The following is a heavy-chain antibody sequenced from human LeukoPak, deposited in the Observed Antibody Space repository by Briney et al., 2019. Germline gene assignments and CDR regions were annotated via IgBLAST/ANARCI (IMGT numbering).Heavy chain of an antibody. Sequence: GGSLRLSCAASGFTVSSNYMSWVRQAPGKGLEWVSVIYSGGSTYYADSVKGRFTISRDNAKNSLYLQMNSLRAEDTAVYYCARDIVVVSAAIGIGGYWGQGTLVTVSS. CDR3: ARDIVVVSAAIGIGGY. V-gene: IGHV3-66*01. J-gene: IGHJ4*02. D-gene: IGHD2-2*01. CDR1: GFTVSSNY. CDR2: IYSGGST.